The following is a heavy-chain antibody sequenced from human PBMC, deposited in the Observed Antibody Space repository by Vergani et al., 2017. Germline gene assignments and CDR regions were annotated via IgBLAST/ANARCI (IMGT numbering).Heavy chain of an antibody. D-gene: IGHD3-10*01. J-gene: IGHJ4*02. Sequence: QVQLVESGGGVVQPGRSLRLSCAASGFTFSSYGMHWVRQAPGKGLEWVAVISYDGSNKYYADSVKGRFTISRDNSKNTLYLQMNSLRAEDTAVYYCAKWGRGISGSQVDYWGQGTLVTVSS. CDR1: GFTFSSYG. CDR3: AKWGRGISGSQVDY. V-gene: IGHV3-30*18. CDR2: ISYDGSNK.